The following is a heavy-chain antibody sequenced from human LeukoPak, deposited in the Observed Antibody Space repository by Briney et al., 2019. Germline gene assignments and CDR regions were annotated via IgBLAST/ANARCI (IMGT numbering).Heavy chain of an antibody. J-gene: IGHJ6*03. CDR2: ISGSGGST. D-gene: IGHD5-18*01. CDR1: GFTFSTYG. V-gene: IGHV3-23*01. Sequence: EGTLRLSCAASGFTFSTYGMSWVRQAPGKGLEWVSSISGSGGSTYYADSVKGRFTISRDNSKDTLHLQMNSLRAEDTAVYWCAKGVGYSYGYYMDVWGKGTTVTISS. CDR3: AKGVGYSYGYYMDV.